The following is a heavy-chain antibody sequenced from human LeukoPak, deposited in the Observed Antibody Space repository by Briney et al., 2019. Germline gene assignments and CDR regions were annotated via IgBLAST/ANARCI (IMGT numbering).Heavy chain of an antibody. CDR1: GFTFSNYA. CDR2: ISGTGGST. CDR3: AKDSPIGTYYHYNGMDV. J-gene: IGHJ6*02. D-gene: IGHD1-26*01. V-gene: IGHV3-23*01. Sequence: PGGSLRLSCAASGFTFSNYAMSWVRQDPGKGLEWVSVISGTGGSTYYADSAKGRFTISRDNSKNTVYLQMNSLRAEDTAVYYCAKDSPIGTYYHYNGMDVWGQGSTVIVSS.